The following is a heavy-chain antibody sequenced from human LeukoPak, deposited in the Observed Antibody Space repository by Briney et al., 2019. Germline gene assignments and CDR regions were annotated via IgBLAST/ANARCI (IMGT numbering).Heavy chain of an antibody. J-gene: IGHJ2*01. D-gene: IGHD3-22*01. Sequence: PSQTLSLTCTVSGGSISSGGYYWSWIRQPPGKGLEWIGYIYYSGSTNYNPSLKSRVTISVDTSKNQFSLKLSSVTAADTAVYYCARSRWLFSDWYFDLWGRGTLVTVSS. CDR1: GGSISSGGYY. CDR3: ARSRWLFSDWYFDL. CDR2: IYYSGST. V-gene: IGHV4-61*08.